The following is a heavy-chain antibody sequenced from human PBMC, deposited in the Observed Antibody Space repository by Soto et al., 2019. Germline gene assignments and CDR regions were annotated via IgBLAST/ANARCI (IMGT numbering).Heavy chain of an antibody. V-gene: IGHV3-74*01. J-gene: IGHJ4*02. CDR1: GFPFSNSW. CDR2: INGDGSST. Sequence: EVQLVESGGGLVQPGGSRRLSCAASGFPFSNSWMSWVRQAPGKGLVWVSRINGDGSSTNYADSVKGRFTISRDNAMKTLHLQMNSLRVEDTAVYYCVRDFRWGQGTLVTVSS. CDR3: VRDFR.